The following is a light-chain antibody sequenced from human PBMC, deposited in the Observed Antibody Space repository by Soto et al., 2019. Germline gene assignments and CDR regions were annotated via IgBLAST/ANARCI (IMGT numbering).Light chain of an antibody. J-gene: IGLJ3*02. CDR2: LEGSGSY. CDR3: ETWDSNTPWV. V-gene: IGLV4-60*03. CDR1: SGHSSYI. Sequence: QSVLTQSSSASASLGSSVKLTCTLSSGHSSYIIAWHQQQPGKAPRYLMKLEGSGSYNKGSGVPDRFSGSSAGADRYLTISYLESEDEADYYCETWDSNTPWVFGEGTKLTVL.